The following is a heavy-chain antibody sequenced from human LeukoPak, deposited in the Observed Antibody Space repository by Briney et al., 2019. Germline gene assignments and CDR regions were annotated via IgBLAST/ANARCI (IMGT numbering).Heavy chain of an antibody. J-gene: IGHJ4*02. CDR2: IDYSGNT. V-gene: IGHV4-39*02. D-gene: IGHD6-13*01. CDR1: GDSITGSDYV. CDR3: VRQHCASSWSDAGNYFDY. Sequence: SETLSLTCTVSGDSITGSDYVWAWIRQPPGKGLEWIGRIDYSGNTYYNPSGQSQFTISVDTSKNHFSLRLFSVTAADTAVSYCVRQHCASSWSDAGNYFDYWGQGTLVTVSS.